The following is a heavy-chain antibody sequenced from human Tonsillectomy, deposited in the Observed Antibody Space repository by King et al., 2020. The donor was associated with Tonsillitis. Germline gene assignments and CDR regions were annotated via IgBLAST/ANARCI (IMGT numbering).Heavy chain of an antibody. CDR3: AREGKDPVDTFDI. V-gene: IGHV3-48*03. J-gene: IGHJ3*02. CDR1: GFTFSSYE. Sequence: VQLVESGGGLVQPGGSLRVSCVASGFTFSSYEMHWVRQAPGKGLEWVAYISSTGSYIHYADSMEGRFTISRDNAKNSLYLQMNSLRVEDTGVYYCAREGKDPVDTFDIWGQGTTVTVSS. CDR2: ISSTGSYI.